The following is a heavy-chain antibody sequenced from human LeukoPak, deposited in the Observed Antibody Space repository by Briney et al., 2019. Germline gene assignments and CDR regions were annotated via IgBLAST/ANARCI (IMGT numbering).Heavy chain of an antibody. D-gene: IGHD6-13*01. Sequence: PGWSLRLSCAASGFTFSNAWMSWLRQAPGKGLEWVGRVKSKTNGGTTGYAAPVKGRFTISRDDSKNTYLQMNSLKSEDTAVYYCTAGIGHSDFDYWGQGTLVTVSS. CDR3: TAGIGHSDFDY. V-gene: IGHV3-15*01. CDR1: GFTFSNAW. CDR2: VKSKTNGGTT. J-gene: IGHJ4*02.